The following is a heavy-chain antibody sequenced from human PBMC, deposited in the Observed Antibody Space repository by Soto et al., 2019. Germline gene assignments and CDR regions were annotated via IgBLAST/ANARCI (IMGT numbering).Heavy chain of an antibody. CDR3: ARETDIIEGSFVWLEP. J-gene: IGHJ5*02. Sequence: QVQLVQSGSEVKMTGASVRVSCKASGYDFSEYGISWLRQAPGQRLDWMGWISAYNWNTQYAQNFQGRVTLTADTSTRTAHMVMKNLRSDDTAMYFCARETDIIEGSFVWLEPWGQGTLVTVSA. V-gene: IGHV1-18*01. CDR1: GYDFSEYG. CDR2: ISAYNWNT. D-gene: IGHD3-10*01.